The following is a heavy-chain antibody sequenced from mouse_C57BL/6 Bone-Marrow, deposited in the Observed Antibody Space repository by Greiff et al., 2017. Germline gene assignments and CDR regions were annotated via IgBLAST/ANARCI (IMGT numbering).Heavy chain of an antibody. J-gene: IGHJ2*01. CDR2: IYPGSGST. CDR3: AREGGIYYGNLGDY. CDR1: GYTFTSYW. Sequence: QVQLQQPGAELVKPGASVKMSCKASGYTFTSYWITWVQQRPGQGLEWIGDIYPGSGSTNYNETFKSKAILTVDTSSSTAYMQLSSLASEDSAVYYCAREGGIYYGNLGDYWGQGTTLTVSS. V-gene: IGHV1-55*01. D-gene: IGHD2-1*01.